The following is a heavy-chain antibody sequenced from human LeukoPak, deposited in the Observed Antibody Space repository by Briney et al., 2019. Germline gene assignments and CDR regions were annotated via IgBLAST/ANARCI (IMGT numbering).Heavy chain of an antibody. J-gene: IGHJ4*02. CDR2: IYYSKNT. Sequence: SETLSLTCTVSGGSISSSSAYWGWIRQPPGKGLEWIGSIYYSKNTYYNPSLKSRVTISADTSKNQFALTLGSVSATDTAVYYCVSPRGFSYGYFDYWGQGTLVTVSS. V-gene: IGHV4-39*01. CDR1: GGSISSSSAY. D-gene: IGHD5-18*01. CDR3: VSPRGFSYGYFDY.